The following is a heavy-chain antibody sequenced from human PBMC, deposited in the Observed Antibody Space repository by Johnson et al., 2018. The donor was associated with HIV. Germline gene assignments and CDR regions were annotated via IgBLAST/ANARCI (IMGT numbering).Heavy chain of an antibody. CDR2: ISGSGGST. CDR1: GFTFSSYW. V-gene: IGHV3-23*04. J-gene: IGHJ3*02. CDR3: ARGKLPAALRRGDAFDI. D-gene: IGHD2-2*01. Sequence: VQLVESGGGVVQPGRSLRLSCAASGFTFSSYWMHWVRQAPGTGLEWVSAISGSGGSTYYADSVKGRFTISRDNSKNTLYLQMNSLRAEDTALYYCARGKLPAALRRGDAFDIWGQGTMVTVSS.